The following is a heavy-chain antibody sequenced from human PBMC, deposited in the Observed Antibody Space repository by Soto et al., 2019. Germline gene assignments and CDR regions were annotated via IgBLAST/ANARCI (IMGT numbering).Heavy chain of an antibody. Sequence: SETLSLTCTVSGGSVSSGSYYWSWIRQPPGKGLEWIGYIYYSGSTNYNPSLKSRVTISVDTSKNQFSLKLSSVTAADTAVYYCAKDYGSLTLISDYWGQGTLVTV. CDR3: AKDYGSLTLISDY. CDR2: IYYSGST. CDR1: GGSVSSGSYY. J-gene: IGHJ4*02. D-gene: IGHD3-22*01. V-gene: IGHV4-61*01.